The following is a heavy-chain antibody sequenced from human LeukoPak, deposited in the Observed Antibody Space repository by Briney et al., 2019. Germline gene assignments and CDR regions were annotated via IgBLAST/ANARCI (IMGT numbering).Heavy chain of an antibody. J-gene: IGHJ6*03. V-gene: IGHV3-66*01. Sequence: PGGSLRLSCTVSGFTVSTNSMSWVRQAPGKGLEWVSFIYSDNTHYSDSVKGRFTISRDNSKNTLYLQINSLRAEDTAVYYCARDPYSGYDSYYYMDVWGKGTTVTISS. CDR2: IYSDNT. CDR3: ARDPYSGYDSYYYMDV. CDR1: GFTVSTNS. D-gene: IGHD5-12*01.